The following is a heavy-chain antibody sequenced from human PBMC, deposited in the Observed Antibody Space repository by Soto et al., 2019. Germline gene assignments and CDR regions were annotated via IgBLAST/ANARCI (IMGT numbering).Heavy chain of an antibody. CDR2: IIPIFGTA. J-gene: IGHJ5*02. CDR1: GRTFSSYA. CDR3: ARDPGSQWFDP. Sequence: SGKVCCKASGRTFSSYAISWVRQAPGQGLEWMGGIIPIFGTANYAQKFQGRVTITADESTSTAYMELSSLRSEDTAVYYCARDPGSQWFDPWGQGTLVTVSS. V-gene: IGHV1-69*13.